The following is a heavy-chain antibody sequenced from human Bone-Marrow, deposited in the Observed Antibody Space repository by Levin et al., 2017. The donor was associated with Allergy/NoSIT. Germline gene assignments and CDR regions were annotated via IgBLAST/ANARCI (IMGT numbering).Heavy chain of an antibody. J-gene: IGHJ4*02. CDR3: ARSKMRCSGGSCYSGFDS. CDR1: GFTFYSYA. Sequence: LSLTCAASGFTFYSYAIHWVRPAPGRGPEWVSGISGSGTATDYADSVKGRFTISRDNSKNTVYMEMNSLRVDDTALYYCARSKMRCSGGSCYSGFDSWGQGTQVTVSS. CDR2: ISGSGTAT. V-gene: IGHV3-23*01. D-gene: IGHD2-15*01.